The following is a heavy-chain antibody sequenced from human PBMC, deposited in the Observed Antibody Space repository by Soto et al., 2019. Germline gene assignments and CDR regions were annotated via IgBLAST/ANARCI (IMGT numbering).Heavy chain of an antibody. J-gene: IGHJ5*02. CDR2: INPNSGVT. Sequence: ASVKVSCKASGYTLSAYYMHWVRQAPGQGLEWMGWINPNSGVTKYAQKFQGRVTMTSDLSISTAYMELSSLRSDDTAVYYCARHGSAVVAAATGEWFDPWGQGTLVPVSS. CDR3: ARHGSAVVAAATGEWFDP. V-gene: IGHV1-2*02. CDR1: GYTLSAYY. D-gene: IGHD2-15*01.